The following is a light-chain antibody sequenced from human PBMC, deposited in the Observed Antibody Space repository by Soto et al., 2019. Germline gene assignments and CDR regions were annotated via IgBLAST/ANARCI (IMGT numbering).Light chain of an antibody. CDR2: EVN. Sequence: QSALTQPASVSGSPGQSITISCTGTNSDIGGYNYVSWYQQHPGKAPKVMIYEVNNRPSGVSNRFSGSKSGNTASLTISGLQAEDEADYYCCSYTSSSTLYVFGTGTKVTVL. CDR3: CSYTSSSTLYV. CDR1: NSDIGGYNY. V-gene: IGLV2-14*01. J-gene: IGLJ1*01.